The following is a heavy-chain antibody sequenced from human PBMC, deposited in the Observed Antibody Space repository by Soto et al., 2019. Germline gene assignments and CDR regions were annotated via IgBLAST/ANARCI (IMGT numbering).Heavy chain of an antibody. CDR3: VRGTNGWRGMDY. CDR2: ITEDGSGT. D-gene: IGHD2-8*01. V-gene: IGHV3-74*01. Sequence: EVQLVESGGAIVQPGGSLRLSCATSGFTFSSYPIHWVPQAPGKGPVWVSRITEDGSGTTYADSVKGRFTVTRDNAKNTMDLPMCGLGAEDAAVYHCVRGTNGWRGMDYWGQGTLVTVSS. J-gene: IGHJ4*02. CDR1: GFTFSSYP.